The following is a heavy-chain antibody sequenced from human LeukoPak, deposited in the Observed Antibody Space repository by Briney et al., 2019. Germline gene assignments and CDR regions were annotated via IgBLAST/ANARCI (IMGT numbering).Heavy chain of an antibody. Sequence: PSETLSLTCAVYGGSFSGYYWSWIRQPPGKGLEWIGEINHSGSTNYNPSLKSRVTISVDTSKNQFSLKLSSVTAADTAVYYCARAYGGNSTYYFDYWGQRTLVTVSS. D-gene: IGHD4-23*01. V-gene: IGHV4-34*01. CDR1: GGSFSGYY. CDR2: INHSGST. CDR3: ARAYGGNSTYYFDY. J-gene: IGHJ4*02.